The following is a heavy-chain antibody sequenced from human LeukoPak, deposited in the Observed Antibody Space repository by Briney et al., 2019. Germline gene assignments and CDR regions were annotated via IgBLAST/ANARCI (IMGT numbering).Heavy chain of an antibody. J-gene: IGHJ3*02. CDR2: INTDGSIT. D-gene: IGHD3-3*02. V-gene: IGHV3-74*03. Sequence: GGSLRLSCVVSGFTFSNYWMHWVRQAPGKGLVWVSRINTDGSITTYADSVKGRFTISRDNAGNTLYLQMNSLRAEDTAVYYCAKDFSITGAFDIWGQGTMVTVSS. CDR1: GFTFSNYW. CDR3: AKDFSITGAFDI.